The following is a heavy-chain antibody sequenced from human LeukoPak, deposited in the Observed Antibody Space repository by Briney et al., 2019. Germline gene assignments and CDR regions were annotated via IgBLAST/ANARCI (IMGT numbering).Heavy chain of an antibody. CDR3: AKDSRGGWTGYFDN. CDR2: IWHDGSAE. CDR1: AFSFSGYG. Sequence: GGSLRLSCAASAFSFSGYGIHWVRHAPGKGLEWVAVIWHDGSAEFYADSVRGRFSISRDDSKNMVYLQMNYLRAEDTALYYCAKDSRGGWTGYFDNWGQGTLATVSS. J-gene: IGHJ4*02. V-gene: IGHV3-33*06. D-gene: IGHD6-19*01.